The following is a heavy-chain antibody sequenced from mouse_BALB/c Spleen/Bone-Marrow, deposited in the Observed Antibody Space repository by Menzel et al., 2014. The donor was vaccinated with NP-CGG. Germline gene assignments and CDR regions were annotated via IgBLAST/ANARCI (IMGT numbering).Heavy chain of an antibody. CDR1: GYAFTDYL. V-gene: IGHV1-54*01. J-gene: IGHJ2*01. CDR2: INPGSGST. Sequence: QVQLQQSGAELVRPGTSVKVTCKASGYAFTDYLMEWLKQRPGQGLEWIGVINPGSGSTNYNEKYKDKATLTADKSSSTAYMLLSSLTSDDSAVYFCARYDVYFDYWGQGTILTVSS. D-gene: IGHD2-3*01. CDR3: ARYDVYFDY.